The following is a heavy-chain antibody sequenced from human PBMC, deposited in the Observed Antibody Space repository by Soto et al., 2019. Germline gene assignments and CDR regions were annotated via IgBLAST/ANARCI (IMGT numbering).Heavy chain of an antibody. Sequence: QLQLQESGPGLVKPSETLSLTCTVSGGSISSSSYYRGWIRQPPGKGLEWIGSIYYSGSTYYNPSLKSRVTISVDTSKNQFSLKLSSVTAADTAVYYCARLAAHYYYYMDVWGKGTTVTVSS. CDR1: GGSISSSSYY. D-gene: IGHD6-6*01. V-gene: IGHV4-39*01. J-gene: IGHJ6*03. CDR2: IYYSGST. CDR3: ARLAAHYYYYMDV.